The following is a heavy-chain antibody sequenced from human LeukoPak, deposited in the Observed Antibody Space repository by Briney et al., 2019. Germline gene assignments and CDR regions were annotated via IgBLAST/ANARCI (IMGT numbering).Heavy chain of an antibody. J-gene: IGHJ6*03. D-gene: IGHD3-10*01. CDR3: ARDLWGGSGTYHYYYYMDV. CDR2: IYTSGST. CDR1: GGYISSYY. V-gene: IGHV4-4*07. Sequence: SETLSLTCTVSGGYISSYYWSWIRQPAGKGLEWIGRIYTSGSTNYNPSLKSRVTMSVDTSKSQFSLKLSSVTAADTAVYYCARDLWGGSGTYHYYYYMDVWGKGTTVTISS.